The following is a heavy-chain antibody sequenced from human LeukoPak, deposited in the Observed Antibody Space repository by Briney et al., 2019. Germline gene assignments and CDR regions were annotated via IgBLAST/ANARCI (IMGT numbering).Heavy chain of an antibody. CDR2: IYYSGST. V-gene: IGHV4-59*12. J-gene: IGHJ4*02. CDR3: ARVRKTYYYDSSGYDY. D-gene: IGHD3-22*01. Sequence: PSETLSLTCTVSGGSISSYYWSWIRQPPGKGLEWIGYIYYSGSTNYNPSLKSRVTISVDTSKNQFSLKLSSVTAADTAVYYCARVRKTYYYDSSGYDYWGQGTLVTVSS. CDR1: GGSISSYY.